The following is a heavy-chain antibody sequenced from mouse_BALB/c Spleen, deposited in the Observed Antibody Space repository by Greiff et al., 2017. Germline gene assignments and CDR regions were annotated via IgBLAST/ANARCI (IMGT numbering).Heavy chain of an antibody. Sequence: EVKLQESGGGLVQPGGSLKLSCAASGFTFSSYTMSWVRQTPEKMLEWVAYISNGGGSTYYPDTVKGRFTISRDNAKNTLYLQMSSLKSEDTAMYYCARGYYGNMAWFAYWGQGTLVTVSA. V-gene: IGHV5-12-2*01. CDR1: GFTFSSYT. CDR3: ARGYYGNMAWFAY. J-gene: IGHJ3*01. CDR2: ISNGGGST. D-gene: IGHD2-1*01.